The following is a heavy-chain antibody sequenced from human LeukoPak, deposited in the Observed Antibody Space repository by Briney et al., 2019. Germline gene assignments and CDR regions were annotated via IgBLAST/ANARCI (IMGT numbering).Heavy chain of an antibody. Sequence: ASVKVSCKASGYTFTGYYIHWVRQAPGQGLERMGWINTNTGNPTYAQGFTGRFVFSLDTSVSTAYLQISSLKAEDTAVYYCARGPIPNYDFWSGYYTVAFDIWGQGTMVTVSS. D-gene: IGHD3-3*01. CDR1: GYTFTGYY. J-gene: IGHJ3*02. CDR2: INTNTGNP. V-gene: IGHV7-4-1*02. CDR3: ARGPIPNYDFWSGYYTVAFDI.